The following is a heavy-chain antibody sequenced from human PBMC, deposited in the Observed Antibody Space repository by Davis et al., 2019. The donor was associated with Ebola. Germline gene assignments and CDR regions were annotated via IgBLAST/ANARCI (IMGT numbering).Heavy chain of an antibody. V-gene: IGHV3-74*01. CDR2: INGDGSRT. J-gene: IGHJ6*04. D-gene: IGHD5-12*01. CDR1: GFTFSRHW. Sequence: GESLKISCAASGFTFSRHWMHWVRQVPGKGLVWVSRINGDGSRTTYADSVKGRFTISRDNAKNTLHLQMDSLRAEDTAVYYCASRGTIVAGSFYYYGMDVWGKGTTVTVSS. CDR3: ASRGTIVAGSFYYYGMDV.